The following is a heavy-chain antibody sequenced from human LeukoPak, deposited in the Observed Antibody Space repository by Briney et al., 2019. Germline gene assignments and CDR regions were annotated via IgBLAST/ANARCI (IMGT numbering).Heavy chain of an antibody. CDR3: AVCLSRSSCYLFDY. Sequence: PGGSLRLSCAASGLTFSGSAMSWVRQAPGKGLEWVSDISGGGGTTYYADSVRGRFTISRDNSKNTLYLQMNSLRDEDTAVYYCAVCLSRSSCYLFDYWGQGTLVTVSS. CDR1: GLTFSGSA. D-gene: IGHD2-2*01. CDR2: ISGGGGTT. J-gene: IGHJ4*02. V-gene: IGHV3-23*01.